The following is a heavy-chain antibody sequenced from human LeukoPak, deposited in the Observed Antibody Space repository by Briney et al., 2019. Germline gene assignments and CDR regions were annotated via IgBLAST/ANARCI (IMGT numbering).Heavy chain of an antibody. J-gene: IGHJ4*02. CDR2: INHSGST. D-gene: IGHD6-19*01. Sequence: PSETLSLTCTVSGGSISSGGYYWSWIRQPPGKGLEWIGEINHSGSTNYNPSLKSRVTISVDTSKNQFSLKLSSVTAADTAVYYCARGQYSSGWYSLGYWGQGTLVTVSS. CDR3: ARGQYSSGWYSLGY. V-gene: IGHV4-39*07. CDR1: GGSISSGGYY.